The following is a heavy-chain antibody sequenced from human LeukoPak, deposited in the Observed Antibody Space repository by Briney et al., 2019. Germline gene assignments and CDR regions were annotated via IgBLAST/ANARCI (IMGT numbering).Heavy chain of an antibody. CDR2: IYYSGST. D-gene: IGHD4-23*01. CDR3: ARATYLRWHRLYFDY. Sequence: PSETLSLTCTVSGGSISSGGYYWSWIRQHPGKGLEWIGYIYYSGSTYYNPSLKSRVTISVDTSKNQFSLKLSSVTAADTAVYYCARATYLRWHRLYFDYWGQGTLVTVSS. CDR1: GGSISSGGYY. J-gene: IGHJ4*02. V-gene: IGHV4-31*03.